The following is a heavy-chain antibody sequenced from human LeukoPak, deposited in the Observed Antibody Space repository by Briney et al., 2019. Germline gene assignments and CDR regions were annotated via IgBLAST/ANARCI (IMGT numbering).Heavy chain of an antibody. CDR3: TRSLSSSSDY. V-gene: IGHV3-73*01. CDR2: IRTKPNSYAT. D-gene: IGHD6-13*01. J-gene: IGHJ4*02. Sequence: GGSLRLSCAASGFTFSSYGMHWVRQASGKGLEWVGRIRTKPNSYATAYAASVKGRFTISRDDSKNTAHLQMNSLKTEDTAVYYCTRSLSSSSDYWGQGTLVTVSS. CDR1: GFTFSSYG.